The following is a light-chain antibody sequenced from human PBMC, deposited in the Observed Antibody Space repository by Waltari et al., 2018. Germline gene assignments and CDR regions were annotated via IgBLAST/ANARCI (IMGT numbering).Light chain of an antibody. Sequence: DIQMTQSPPSLSASVGDRVTITCRASQTISNSLDWYQQKPGKAPKLLIYGSFILQSGVPSRFSGSGSGTDFTLTISSLQPEDFATYYCQRSSSSPITFGQGTRLEIK. CDR3: QRSSSSPIT. CDR2: GSF. CDR1: QTISNS. J-gene: IGKJ5*01. V-gene: IGKV1-39*01.